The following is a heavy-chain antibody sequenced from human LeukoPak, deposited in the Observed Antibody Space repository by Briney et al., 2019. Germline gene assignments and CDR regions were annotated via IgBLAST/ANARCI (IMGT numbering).Heavy chain of an antibody. J-gene: IGHJ4*02. CDR3: AKSRGESRGASNY. D-gene: IGHD1-26*01. Sequence: PGGSLRLSCAASGFTFSSYAMNWVRQAPGKGLEWVSFISGSGDTTYYADSVKGWFTISRDKSKNTLYLQMNSLRAEDTAVYYCAKSRGESRGASNYWGQGTLVTVSS. CDR1: GFTFSSYA. CDR2: ISGSGDTT. V-gene: IGHV3-23*01.